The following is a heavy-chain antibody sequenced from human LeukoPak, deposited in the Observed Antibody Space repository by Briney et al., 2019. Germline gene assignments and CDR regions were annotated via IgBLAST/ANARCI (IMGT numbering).Heavy chain of an antibody. CDR1: GGSISSSSYF. CDR3: ARGGLSYYYMDV. V-gene: IGHV4-39*07. Sequence: PSETLSLTCTVSGGSISSSSYFWGWVRQPAGKGLEWVGSIYYSGSTYYNPSLKSRVTISVDTSKNQFSLKLSSVTAADTAVYYCARGGLSYYYMDVWGKGTTVTVSS. CDR2: IYYSGST. J-gene: IGHJ6*03.